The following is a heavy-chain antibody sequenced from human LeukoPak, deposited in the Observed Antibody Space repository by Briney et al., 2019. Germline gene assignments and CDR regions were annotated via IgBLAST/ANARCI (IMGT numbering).Heavy chain of an antibody. CDR2: IYHSGGT. J-gene: IGHJ6*04. CDR1: GYSITSGYY. Sequence: PSETLSLTCAVSGYSITSGYYWGWIRQPPGKGLEWIGSIYHSGGTYYNPSLKSRVTISVDTSKNQFSLKLSSVTAADTAVYYCAREIRMDVWGKGTTVTVSS. V-gene: IGHV4-38-2*02. CDR3: AREIRMDV.